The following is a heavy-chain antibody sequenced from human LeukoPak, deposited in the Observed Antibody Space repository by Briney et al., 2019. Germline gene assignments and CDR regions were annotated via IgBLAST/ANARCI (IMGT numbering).Heavy chain of an antibody. CDR2: IYSGGST. CDR1: GFSVSSNY. D-gene: IGHD1-26*01. CDR3: ARELH. Sequence: QPGGSLRLSCAVSGFSVSSNYMSWVRQAPGKGLEWVTIIYSGGSTYYADSVKGRFTISRDNSKNTLYLQMNSLRVEDTAVYYCARELHWGQGTLVTVSS. V-gene: IGHV3-66*02. J-gene: IGHJ4*02.